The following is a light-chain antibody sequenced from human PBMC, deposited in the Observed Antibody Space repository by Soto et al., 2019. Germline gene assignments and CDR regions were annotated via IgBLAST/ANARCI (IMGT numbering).Light chain of an antibody. Sequence: QTVVTQEPSFSVSPGGAATLTCALNSGSVSTSHHPSWYQQTPGQPPRTLLYNTNLRSSGVPDRFSGSILGSRAALTITGAQADDEADYFCVLSLGDGTFVFGGGTQLTVL. CDR2: NTN. J-gene: IGLJ2*01. CDR3: VLSLGDGTFV. V-gene: IGLV8-61*01. CDR1: SGSVSTSHH.